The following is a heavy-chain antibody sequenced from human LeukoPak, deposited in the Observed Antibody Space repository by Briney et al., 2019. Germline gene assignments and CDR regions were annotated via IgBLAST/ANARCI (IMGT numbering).Heavy chain of an antibody. CDR3: ARDSHYYYDSSGYHDY. Sequence: ASVKVSCKASGYTFTGYYMHWVRQAPGQGLEWMGRINPNSGGTNYAQKFQGRVTMTRDTSISTAYMELSRLRSDGTAVYYCARDSHYYYDSSGYHDYWGQGTLVTVSS. CDR2: INPNSGGT. D-gene: IGHD3-22*01. V-gene: IGHV1-2*06. J-gene: IGHJ4*02. CDR1: GYTFTGYY.